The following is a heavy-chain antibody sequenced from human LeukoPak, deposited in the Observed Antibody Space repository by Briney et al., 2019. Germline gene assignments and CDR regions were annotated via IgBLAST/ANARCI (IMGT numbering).Heavy chain of an antibody. CDR1: GFTVSSNY. J-gene: IGHJ4*02. CDR3: AGSGAGEDYFDY. D-gene: IGHD3-10*01. V-gene: IGHV3-53*01. CDR2: IYSGGST. Sequence: GGSLRLSCAASGFTVSSNYMSWVRQAPGKGLEWVSVIYSGGSTYYADSVRGRFTISRDSSKNTLSLQMNSLGAEDTAVYFCAGSGAGEDYFDYWGQGTLVTVSS.